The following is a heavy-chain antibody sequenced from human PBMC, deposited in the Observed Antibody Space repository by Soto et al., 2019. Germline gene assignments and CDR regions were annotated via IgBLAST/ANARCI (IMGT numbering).Heavy chain of an antibody. CDR3: ARENTGGSCYAGRWFDP. J-gene: IGHJ5*02. CDR1: GGTFSSYA. D-gene: IGHD2-15*01. Sequence: QVQLVQSGAEVKKPGSSVKVSCKASGGTFSSYAISWVRQAPGQGLEWMGGIIPIFGTANYAQKFQGRVTITETKSTSTAYMELSSLRSEDTAVYYCARENTGGSCYAGRWFDPWGQGTLVTVSS. CDR2: IIPIFGTA. V-gene: IGHV1-69*06.